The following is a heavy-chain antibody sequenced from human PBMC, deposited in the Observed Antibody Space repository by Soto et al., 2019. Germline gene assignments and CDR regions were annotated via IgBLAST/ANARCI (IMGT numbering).Heavy chain of an antibody. CDR1: SGSISSSNW. J-gene: IGHJ4*02. D-gene: IGHD3-10*01. Sequence: PSETLSLTCAVSSGSISSSNWWSWVRQPPGKGLEWIGEIYHSGSTNYNPSLKSRVTISVDKSKNQFSLKLSSVTAADTAVYYCASYSGRPVYYFDYWGQGTLVNVSS. CDR3: ASYSGRPVYYFDY. V-gene: IGHV4-4*02. CDR2: IYHSGST.